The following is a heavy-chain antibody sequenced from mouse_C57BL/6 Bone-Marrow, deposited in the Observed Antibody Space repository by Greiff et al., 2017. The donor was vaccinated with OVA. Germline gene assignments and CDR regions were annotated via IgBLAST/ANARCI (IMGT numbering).Heavy chain of an antibody. CDR3: ARRGYDYDAWFAY. CDR2: INPNNGGT. V-gene: IGHV1-26*01. D-gene: IGHD2-4*01. J-gene: IGHJ3*01. Sequence: VQLQQSGPELVKPGASVKISCKASGYTFTDYYMNWVKQSHGESLEWIGDINPNNGGTSYNQKFKGKATLTVDKSSSTAYMELRSLTSEDSAVYYCARRGYDYDAWFAYWGQGTLVTVSA. CDR1: GYTFTDYY.